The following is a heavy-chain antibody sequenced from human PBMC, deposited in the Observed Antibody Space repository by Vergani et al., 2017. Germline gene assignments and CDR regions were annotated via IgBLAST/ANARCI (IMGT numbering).Heavy chain of an antibody. V-gene: IGHV3-30*03. Sequence: QVHLVESGGGVVQPGRSLRLSCVVSGFTSSYYGMHWVRQAPGKGLEWVAVISYDGTQKYYADSVKGRFTISRDNSKSTLYLQMNSLRAEDTAVYYCTREYSSSSGRGLDIWGQGTMVTVSS. CDR2: ISYDGTQK. CDR3: TREYSSSSGRGLDI. J-gene: IGHJ3*02. CDR1: GFTSSYYG. D-gene: IGHD6-6*01.